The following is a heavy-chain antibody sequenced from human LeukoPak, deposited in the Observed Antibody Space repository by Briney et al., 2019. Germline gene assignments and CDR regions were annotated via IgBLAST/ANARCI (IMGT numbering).Heavy chain of an antibody. D-gene: IGHD3-10*01. CDR2: INDNGAGT. V-gene: IGHV3-23*01. CDR3: AKGLRTGVGPYKGYHYYMDV. J-gene: IGHJ6*03. Sequence: GGSLRLSCAASGFTFSSYAMSWVRKAPGKGLKWVSTINDNGAGTYYADSVKGRFTISRDNSYNTMSLQMNSLRDEDAGVYCCAKGLRTGVGPYKGYHYYMDVWGKGATVTVSS. CDR1: GFTFSSYA.